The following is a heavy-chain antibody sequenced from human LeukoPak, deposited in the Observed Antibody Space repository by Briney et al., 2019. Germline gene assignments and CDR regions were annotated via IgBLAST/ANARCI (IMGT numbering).Heavy chain of an antibody. V-gene: IGHV4-59*01. J-gene: IGHJ1*01. CDR3: VRGTPLAVAGTGYFQH. D-gene: IGHD6-19*01. CDR2: IYYSGST. Sequence: SETLSLTCTVSGGSISSYYWSWIRQPPGKGLEWIGYIYYSGSTNYNPSLKSRVTISVDTSKNQFSLKLSSVTAADTAVYYCVRGTPLAVAGTGYFQHWGQGTLVTVSS. CDR1: GGSISSYY.